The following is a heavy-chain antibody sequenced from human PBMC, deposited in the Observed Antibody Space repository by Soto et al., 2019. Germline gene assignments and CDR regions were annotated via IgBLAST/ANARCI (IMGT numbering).Heavy chain of an antibody. CDR2: IYYSGST. CDR1: GGSISSSRYY. Sequence: SETLSLTCTVSGGSISSSRYYWGRIRQPPGKGLEWIGSIYYSGSTYYNPSLKSRVTISVDTSKNQFSLKLSSVTAADTAVYYCARQWLVPEYYYYYYMDVWGKGTTVTVSS. CDR3: ARQWLVPEYYYYYYMDV. D-gene: IGHD6-19*01. J-gene: IGHJ6*03. V-gene: IGHV4-39*01.